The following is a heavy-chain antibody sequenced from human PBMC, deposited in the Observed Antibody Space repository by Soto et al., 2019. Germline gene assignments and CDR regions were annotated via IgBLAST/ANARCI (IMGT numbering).Heavy chain of an antibody. Sequence: QVQLVQSRAEVKNPGASVKVSCKASGYSFTRYGIAWARQAPGQGLEWMGWINTYNGNTNYAQNRQGRVTLTTDTSTGTAYMELTSLRSNDTAIYYCAMVDVYVTPSPQDVWGQGTTVIVSS. CDR1: GYSFTRYG. D-gene: IGHD3-16*01. CDR2: INTYNGNT. J-gene: IGHJ6*02. V-gene: IGHV1-18*01. CDR3: AMVDVYVTPSPQDV.